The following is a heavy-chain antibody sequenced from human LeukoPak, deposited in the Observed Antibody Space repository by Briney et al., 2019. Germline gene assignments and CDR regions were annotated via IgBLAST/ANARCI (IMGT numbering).Heavy chain of an antibody. J-gene: IGHJ4*02. Sequence: PSETLSLTCTVSGGSIGSYYWSWIRQPPGKGLEWIGYIYYSGSTNYNPSLKSRVTISVDTSKNQFSLKLSSVTAADTAVYYCARVRAGYYYDILTGYPEAFDYWGQGTLVTVSS. V-gene: IGHV4-59*01. CDR2: IYYSGST. CDR1: GGSIGSYY. D-gene: IGHD3-9*01. CDR3: ARVRAGYYYDILTGYPEAFDY.